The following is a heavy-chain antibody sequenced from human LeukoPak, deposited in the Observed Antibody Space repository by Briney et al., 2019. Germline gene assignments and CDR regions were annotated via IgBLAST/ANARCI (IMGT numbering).Heavy chain of an antibody. V-gene: IGHV3-53*01. CDR3: ARVGIVVVVAATPGAFDI. J-gene: IGHJ3*02. Sequence: AGGSLRLSCAASGSTVSSNYMSWVRQAPGKGLEWVSVIYSGGSTYYADSVKGRFTISRDNSKNTLYLQMNSLRAEDTAVYYCARVGIVVVVAATPGAFDIWGQGTMVTVSS. CDR1: GSTVSSNY. CDR2: IYSGGST. D-gene: IGHD2-15*01.